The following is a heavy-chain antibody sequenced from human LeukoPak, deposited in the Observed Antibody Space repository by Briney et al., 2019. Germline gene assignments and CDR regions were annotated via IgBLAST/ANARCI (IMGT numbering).Heavy chain of an antibody. CDR1: GYTFTSYG. J-gene: IGHJ4*02. V-gene: IGHV1-18*01. CDR2: ISAYNGNT. D-gene: IGHD3-9*01. Sequence: ASVKVSCKASGYTFTSYGISWVRQAPGQGLEWMGWISAYNGNTNYAQKLQGRVTMTTDTSTSTAYMELRSLRSDDTAVYYCARVPRAQLRYFDWLFWEDDYWGQGTLVTVSS. CDR3: ARVPRAQLRYFDWLFWEDDY.